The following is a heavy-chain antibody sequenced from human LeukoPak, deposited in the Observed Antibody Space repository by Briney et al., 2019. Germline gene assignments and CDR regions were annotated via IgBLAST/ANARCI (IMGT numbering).Heavy chain of an antibody. V-gene: IGHV3-23*01. J-gene: IGHJ4*02. Sequence: GGSLRLSCAASGFTFSSYAMSWVRQAPGKGLEWVSAITGSADSTYYADSVKGRFTISRDNSENTVYLQMNSLRAEDTAVYYCAKVLTCGGGSCYCFDYWGQGTLVAVSS. CDR2: ITGSADST. CDR1: GFTFSSYA. D-gene: IGHD2-15*01. CDR3: AKVLTCGGGSCYCFDY.